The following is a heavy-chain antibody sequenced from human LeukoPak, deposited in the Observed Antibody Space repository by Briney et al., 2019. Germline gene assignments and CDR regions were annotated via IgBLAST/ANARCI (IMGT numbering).Heavy chain of an antibody. CDR1: GGSISSSSYY. Sequence: SETLSLTCTVSGGSISSSSYYWGWIRQPPGKGLEWIGSIYYSGSTYYNPSLKSRVTISVDTSKNQFSLKLSSATAADTAVYYCASPSLWPASGPPFDYWGQGTLVTVSS. V-gene: IGHV4-39*01. CDR2: IYYSGST. J-gene: IGHJ4*02. CDR3: ASPSLWPASGPPFDY.